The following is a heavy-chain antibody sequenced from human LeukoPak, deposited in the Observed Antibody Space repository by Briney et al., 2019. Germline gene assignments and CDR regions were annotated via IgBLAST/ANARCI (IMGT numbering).Heavy chain of an antibody. CDR1: ADSIGSFY. J-gene: IGHJ4*02. CDR2: IYYSGST. CDR3: ARRAEYCSSTSCYINFDY. D-gene: IGHD2-2*02. Sequence: SETLSLTCTVSADSIGSFYWSWLRQPPEKGLEWIGYIYYSGSTNYNPSLKSRVTISVDTSKNQFSLKLSSVTAADTAVYYCARRAEYCSSTSCYINFDYWGQGTLVTVSS. V-gene: IGHV4-59*01.